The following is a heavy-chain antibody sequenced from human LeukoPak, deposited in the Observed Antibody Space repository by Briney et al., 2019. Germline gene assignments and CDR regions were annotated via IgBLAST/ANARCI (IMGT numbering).Heavy chain of an antibody. V-gene: IGHV4-34*01. CDR3: ARGEYLVAIDY. CDR2: INHSGST. Sequence: SETLSLTCSVSGDSISNFYWSWIRQPPGKGLEGIGEINHSGSTNYNPSLKSRVTISVDTSKNQFSLKLSSVTAADTAVYHCARGEYLVAIDYWGQGTLVTVSS. D-gene: IGHD5-12*01. CDR1: GDSISNFY. J-gene: IGHJ4*02.